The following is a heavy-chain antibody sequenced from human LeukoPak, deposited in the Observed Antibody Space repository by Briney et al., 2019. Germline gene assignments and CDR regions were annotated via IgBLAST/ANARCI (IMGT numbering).Heavy chain of an antibody. CDR2: ISSSSSYI. CDR3: ARRAGAYSHPYDY. J-gene: IGHJ4*02. Sequence: GGSLRLPCSASGFTFSRYSMSWVRQAPGKGLEWVSSISSSSSYIYYADSVKGRFTISRDNAKNSQYLQMNSLRAEDTAVYYCARRAGAYSHPYDYWGQGTLVTVSS. V-gene: IGHV3-21*06. D-gene: IGHD4/OR15-4a*01. CDR1: GFTFSRYS.